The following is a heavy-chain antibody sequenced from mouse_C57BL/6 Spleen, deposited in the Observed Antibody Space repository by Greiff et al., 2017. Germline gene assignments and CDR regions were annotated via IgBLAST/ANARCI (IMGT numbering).Heavy chain of an antibody. CDR2: IDPSASYT. J-gene: IGHJ2*01. CDR3: ARRRFFDY. CDR1: GYTFTSYW. Sequence: QVQLQQPGAELVKPGASVKLSCKASGYTFTSYWMPWVPQPPGQCLELIGKIDPSASYTNYTHNFKGKATLTVDTSSSTAYMQLSSLTSEDSAVYYCARRRFFDYWGQGTTLTVSS. V-gene: IGHV1-50*01.